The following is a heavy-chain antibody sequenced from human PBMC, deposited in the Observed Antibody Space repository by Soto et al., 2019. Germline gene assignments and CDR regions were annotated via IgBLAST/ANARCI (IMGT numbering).Heavy chain of an antibody. Sequence: SETLSLTCAVSSGSISSSNWWSWVRQPPGKGLEWIGEIYHSGSTNYNPSLKSRVTISVDKSKNQFSLKLSSVTAADTAVYYCARARRGGSTSRSFAYWGQGTLVTVSS. CDR3: ARARRGGSTSRSFAY. CDR1: SGSISSSNW. CDR2: IYHSGST. J-gene: IGHJ4*02. D-gene: IGHD2-2*01. V-gene: IGHV4-4*02.